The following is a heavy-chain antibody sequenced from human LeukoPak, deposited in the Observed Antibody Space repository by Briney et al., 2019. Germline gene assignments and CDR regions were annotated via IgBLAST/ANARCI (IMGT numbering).Heavy chain of an antibody. V-gene: IGHV3-21*01. CDR2: ISSSSGYI. J-gene: IGHJ6*02. Sequence: GGSLRLSCAASGFTFSSYSMNWVRQAPGKGLEWVSSISSSSGYIYYADSVKGRFTISRDNAKNSLYLQMNSLRAEDTAVYYCARHGSSGYWSAYGMDVWGQGTTVTVSS. CDR3: ARHGSSGYWSAYGMDV. D-gene: IGHD3-22*01. CDR1: GFTFSSYS.